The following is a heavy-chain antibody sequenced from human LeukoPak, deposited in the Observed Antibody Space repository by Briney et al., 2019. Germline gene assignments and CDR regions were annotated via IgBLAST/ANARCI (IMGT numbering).Heavy chain of an antibody. Sequence: GGSLRLSCAASGFTFSSYSMNWVRQAPGKGLEWVSYISSSSSTIYYADSVKGRFTISRDDAKDSLYLQMNSLRAEDTALYYCAKDIAPHHYYDSSGFSLWGQGTLVTVSS. D-gene: IGHD3-22*01. V-gene: IGHV3-48*04. CDR1: GFTFSSYS. CDR3: AKDIAPHHYYDSSGFSL. J-gene: IGHJ4*02. CDR2: ISSSSSTI.